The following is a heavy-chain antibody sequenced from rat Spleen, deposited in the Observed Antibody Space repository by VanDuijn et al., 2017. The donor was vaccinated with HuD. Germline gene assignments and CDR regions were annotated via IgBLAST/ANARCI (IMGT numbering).Heavy chain of an antibody. CDR3: ARSAVTRVFDY. D-gene: IGHD1-4*01. J-gene: IGHJ2*01. V-gene: IGHV5-29*01. CDR2: ISYDGGRI. Sequence: EVQLVESDGGLVQPGRSLKLSCAASGFTFSDYYMAWVRQAPTKGLEWVATISYDGGRIFYRDSVKGRFTISRDNAKSSLYLQMDGLRSEDTATYYCARSAVTRVFDYWGQGVMVTVSS. CDR1: GFTFSDYY.